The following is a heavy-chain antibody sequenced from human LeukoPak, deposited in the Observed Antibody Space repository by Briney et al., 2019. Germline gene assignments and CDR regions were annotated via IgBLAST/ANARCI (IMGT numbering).Heavy chain of an antibody. D-gene: IGHD3-16*02. Sequence: PGGSLRLSCAASGFTFSSYWMSWVRQAPGKGLEWVANIKQDGSEKYYVDSVKGRFTISRDNAKNSLYLQMNSPRAEDTAVYYCAKERAGYTNPYYFDYWGQGTLVTVSS. CDR2: IKQDGSEK. CDR1: GFTFSSYW. J-gene: IGHJ4*02. V-gene: IGHV3-7*03. CDR3: AKERAGYTNPYYFDY.